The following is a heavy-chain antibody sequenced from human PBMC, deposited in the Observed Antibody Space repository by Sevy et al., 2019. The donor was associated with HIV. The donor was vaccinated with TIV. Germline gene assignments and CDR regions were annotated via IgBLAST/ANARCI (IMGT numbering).Heavy chain of an antibody. Sequence: GGSLRLSCAASGFTFAKYSMSWVRQAPGKGLEWVSTFSFGCGRINYADSVKGRFTMSRDDSKNTLFLQKNSLRAEDTGTYFCASEGCTQPHDYWGQGTLVTVSS. J-gene: IGHJ4*02. V-gene: IGHV3-23*01. CDR2: FSFGCGRI. D-gene: IGHD2-8*01. CDR1: GFTFAKYS. CDR3: ASEGCTQPHDY.